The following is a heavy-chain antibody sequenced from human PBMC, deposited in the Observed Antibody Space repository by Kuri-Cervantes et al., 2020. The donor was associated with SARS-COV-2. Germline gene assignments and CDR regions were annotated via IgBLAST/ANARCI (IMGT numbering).Heavy chain of an antibody. D-gene: IGHD6-13*01. Sequence: GESLKISCTASGFTFGDYAMSWFRQAPGKGLEWVSYISSSGSTIYYADSVKGRFTISRDNAKNSLYLQMNSLRAEDTAVYYCARVMYSSSRNKYAFDIWGQGTKVTVSS. CDR2: ISSSGSTI. CDR1: GFTFGDYA. J-gene: IGHJ3*02. V-gene: IGHV3-11*04. CDR3: ARVMYSSSRNKYAFDI.